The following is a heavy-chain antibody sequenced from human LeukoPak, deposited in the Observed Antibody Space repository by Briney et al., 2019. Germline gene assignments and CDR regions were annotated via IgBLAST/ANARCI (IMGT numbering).Heavy chain of an antibody. V-gene: IGHV1-2*02. CDR3: ARDRGAAAGTFDY. J-gene: IGHJ4*02. Sequence: ASVKVSCKASGYTFTGYYMHWVRQAPGQGLEWMGWINPNSGGTNYAQKFQGRVTMTRDTSISTAYMELSRLRSVDTAVYYCARDRGAAAGTFDYWGQGTLVTVSS. CDR2: INPNSGGT. D-gene: IGHD6-13*01. CDR1: GYTFTGYY.